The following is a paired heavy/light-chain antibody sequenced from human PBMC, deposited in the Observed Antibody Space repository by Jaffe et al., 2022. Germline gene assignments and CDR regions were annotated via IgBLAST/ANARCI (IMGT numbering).Light chain of an antibody. CDR1: QSIGSS. CDR3: HQSSSLPNWT. V-gene: IGKV6-21*01. J-gene: IGKJ1*01. CDR2: YAS. Sequence: EIVLTQSPDFQSVTPKEKVTITCRASQSIGSSLHWYQQKPDQSPKLLIKYASQSFSGVPSRFSGSGSGTDFTLTINSLEAEDAATYYCHQSSSLPNWTFGQGTKVEIK.
Heavy chain of an antibody. CDR1: GFTFSSYE. CDR2: ISSSGSTI. CDR3: ARVLRGGYYYYYYYMDV. J-gene: IGHJ6*03. D-gene: IGHD3-10*01. V-gene: IGHV3-48*03. Sequence: EVQLVESGGGLVQPGGSLRLSCAASGFTFSSYEMNWVRQAPGKGLEWVSYISSSGSTIYYADSVKGRFTISRDNAKNSLYLQMNSLRAEDTAVYYCARVLRGGYYYYYYYMDVWGKGTTVTVSS.